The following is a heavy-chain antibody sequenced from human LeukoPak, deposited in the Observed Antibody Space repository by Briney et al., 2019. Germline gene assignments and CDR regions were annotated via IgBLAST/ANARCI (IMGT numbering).Heavy chain of an antibody. V-gene: IGHV3-30*18. Sequence: GGSLRLSCAASGFTFSSYGMHWVRQAPGKGLEWVAVISYDGSNKYYADSVKGRFTISRDNSKNTLYLQMNSLRAEDTAVYYCAKGGLKPGDAFDIWGQGTMVTVSS. CDR1: GFTFSSYG. CDR2: ISYDGSNK. D-gene: IGHD3-10*01. CDR3: AKGGLKPGDAFDI. J-gene: IGHJ3*02.